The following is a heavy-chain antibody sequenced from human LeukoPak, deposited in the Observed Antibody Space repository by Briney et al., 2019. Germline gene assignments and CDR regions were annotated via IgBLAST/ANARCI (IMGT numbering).Heavy chain of an antibody. CDR1: GGSINNYY. CDR2: IFYSGST. Sequence: PSETLSLTCTVSGGSINNYYWSWIRQPPGKGLELIGYIFYSGSTDYNPSLKSRVTISVDTSKNQFSLKLNSVTTADTAVYYCARDRGSGPVAFDIWGQGTMVTVSS. D-gene: IGHD6-19*01. CDR3: ARDRGSGPVAFDI. J-gene: IGHJ3*02. V-gene: IGHV4-59*01.